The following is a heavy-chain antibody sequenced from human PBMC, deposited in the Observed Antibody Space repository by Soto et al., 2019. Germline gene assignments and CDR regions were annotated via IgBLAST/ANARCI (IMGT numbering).Heavy chain of an antibody. D-gene: IGHD2-21*01. J-gene: IGHJ4*02. Sequence: GGSLRLSCAASGFTFSSYGMHWVRQAPGKGLEWVAVISYDGSNKYYADSVKGRFTISRDNSKNTLYLQMNSLRAEDTAVYYCAKDPGDGEIDYWGQGTLVTVSS. CDR3: AKDPGDGEIDY. CDR2: ISYDGSNK. V-gene: IGHV3-30*18. CDR1: GFTFSSYG.